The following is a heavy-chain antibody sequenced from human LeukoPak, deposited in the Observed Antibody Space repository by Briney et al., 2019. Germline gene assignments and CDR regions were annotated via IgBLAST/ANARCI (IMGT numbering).Heavy chain of an antibody. CDR2: ISSSGSTI. D-gene: IGHD4-17*01. Sequence: GGSLRLSCAASGFTFSSYEMNWVRQAPGKGLEWVSYISSSGSTIYYADSVKGRFTISRDNAKNSLYLQMNSLRAEDTAVYYCAGCLATVTYGGAFDIWGQGTMVTVSS. V-gene: IGHV3-48*03. CDR3: AGCLATVTYGGAFDI. CDR1: GFTFSSYE. J-gene: IGHJ3*02.